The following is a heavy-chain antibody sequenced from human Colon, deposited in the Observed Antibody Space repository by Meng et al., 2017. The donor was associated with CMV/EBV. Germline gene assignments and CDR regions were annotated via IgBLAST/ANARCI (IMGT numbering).Heavy chain of an antibody. V-gene: IGHV3-23*01. CDR1: GFTFSRYA. CDR2: ISASSDAT. D-gene: IGHD2/OR15-2a*01. CDR3: AKDDYFWMAAGN. J-gene: IGHJ4*02. Sequence: GESLKISCTASGFTFSRYAMTWVRQAPGKGLQWVAGISASSDATYYADSVKGRFTISRDNSKNTLYLQMNSLRADDTALYYCAKDDYFWMAAGNWGQGTLVTVSS.